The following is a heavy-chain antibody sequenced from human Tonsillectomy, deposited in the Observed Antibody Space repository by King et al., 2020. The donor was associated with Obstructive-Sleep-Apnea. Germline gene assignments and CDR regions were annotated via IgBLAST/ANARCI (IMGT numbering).Heavy chain of an antibody. CDR2: IFSGGCT. V-gene: IGHV3-66*01. Sequence: VQLVESGGGLVQPGGSLRLSCAASGFTVSSNYVSWGRQAPGRGLERVSVIFSGGCTYYADSSKGRFTISRANSKNTLYLQMDSLRAEDTAVYYCARDVQIAARGNWGQGTLVTVSS. CDR1: GFTVSSNY. J-gene: IGHJ4*02. CDR3: ARDVQIAARGN. D-gene: IGHD6-6*01.